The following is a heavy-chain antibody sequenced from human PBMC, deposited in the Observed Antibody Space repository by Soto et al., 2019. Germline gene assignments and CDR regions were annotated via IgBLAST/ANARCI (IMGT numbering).Heavy chain of an antibody. Sequence: ASVKVSCKASGYTFTSYAMHWVRQAPGQRLEWMGWINAGNGNTKYSQKFQGRVTITRDTSASAAYMELSSLRSEDTAVYYCARDGAWYYYYGMDVWGQGTTVTVSS. CDR1: GYTFTSYA. V-gene: IGHV1-3*01. J-gene: IGHJ6*02. CDR2: INAGNGNT. CDR3: ARDGAWYYYYGMDV.